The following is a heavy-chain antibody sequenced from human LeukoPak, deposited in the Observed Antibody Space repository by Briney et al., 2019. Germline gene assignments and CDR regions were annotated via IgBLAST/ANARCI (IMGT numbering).Heavy chain of an antibody. V-gene: IGHV3-30*02. CDR3: TRNSGWYGLS. D-gene: IGHD6-19*01. CDR2: IRYDGSNK. CDR1: GFTFSSYG. J-gene: IGHJ1*01. Sequence: GGSLRLSCAASGFTFSSYGMHWVRQAPGKGLEWVAFIRYDGSNKYYTDSVKGRFTISRDNSNNTLFLHLNSLRGEDTAVYYCTRNSGWYGLSWGQGTLVTVSS.